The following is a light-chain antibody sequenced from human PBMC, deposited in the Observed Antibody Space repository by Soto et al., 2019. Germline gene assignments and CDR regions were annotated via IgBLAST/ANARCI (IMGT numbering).Light chain of an antibody. Sequence: EIALTQSPGTLSLSPGERATLSCRASQSVSSSYLAWYQQKPGQAPRLLIYGASSRATGIPDRFSGSGSGTDFTLTISRLEPEDFAVYYCQQYGSSPPWTFGQGTKVVIK. CDR3: QQYGSSPPWT. CDR2: GAS. CDR1: QSVSSSY. V-gene: IGKV3-20*01. J-gene: IGKJ1*01.